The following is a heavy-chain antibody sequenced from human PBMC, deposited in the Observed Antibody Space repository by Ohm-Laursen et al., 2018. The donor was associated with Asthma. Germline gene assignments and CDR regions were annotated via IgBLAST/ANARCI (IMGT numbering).Heavy chain of an antibody. CDR1: GASFSTYY. CDR2: IYSTGST. CDR3: ARQRRDGFAY. V-gene: IGHV4-4*08. Sequence: TLSLTCTLSGASFSTYYWGWIRQPPGRGLEWIGYIYSTGSTNYNPSLKSRVTISVDTSKNQFSLKLSSVTAADTAVYYCARQRRDGFAYWGQGTLVTVSS. J-gene: IGHJ4*02. D-gene: IGHD5-24*01.